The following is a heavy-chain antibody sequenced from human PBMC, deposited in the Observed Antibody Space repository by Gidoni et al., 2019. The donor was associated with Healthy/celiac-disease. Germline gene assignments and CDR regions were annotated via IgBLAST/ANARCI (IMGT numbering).Heavy chain of an antibody. V-gene: IGHV4-31*03. CDR1: GGSISSGGYY. CDR2: IYYSGST. J-gene: IGHJ5*02. Sequence: QVQLQESGPGLVKPSQTLSLTCTVSGGSISSGGYYWSWIRQHPGKGLEWIGYIYYSGSTYYNPSLKSRVTISVDTSKNQFSLKLSSVTAADTAVYYCASIRVVSGDAPAVSGRFDPWGQGTLVTVSS. CDR3: ASIRVVSGDAPAVSGRFDP. D-gene: IGHD2-15*01.